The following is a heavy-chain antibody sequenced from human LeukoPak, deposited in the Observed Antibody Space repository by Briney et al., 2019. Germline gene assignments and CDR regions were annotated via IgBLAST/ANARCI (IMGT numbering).Heavy chain of an antibody. D-gene: IGHD3-22*01. J-gene: IGHJ5*02. Sequence: SVKVSCKASGGTFSSYGTSWVRQAPGQGLEWMGGIIPIFGTANYAQKFQGRVTITTDESTSTAYMELSSLRSEDTAVYYCARARSPSSGYLLRDHNWFDPWGQGTLVTVSS. V-gene: IGHV1-69*05. CDR1: GGTFSSYG. CDR2: IIPIFGTA. CDR3: ARARSPSSGYLLRDHNWFDP.